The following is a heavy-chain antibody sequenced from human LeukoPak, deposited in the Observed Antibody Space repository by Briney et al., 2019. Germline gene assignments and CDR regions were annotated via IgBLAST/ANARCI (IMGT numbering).Heavy chain of an antibody. CDR3: AKGSTWYSYYFDS. Sequence: GGSLRLSCAASGFTFSSYAMSWVRQAPGKGLEWVSAISGSGGSTYYADSVKGRFTISRDNSKNTLYLQMNSLRAEDTALYFCAKGSTWYSYYFDSWGQGTLVTVSS. J-gene: IGHJ4*02. CDR1: GFTFSSYA. CDR2: ISGSGGST. V-gene: IGHV3-23*01. D-gene: IGHD6-13*01.